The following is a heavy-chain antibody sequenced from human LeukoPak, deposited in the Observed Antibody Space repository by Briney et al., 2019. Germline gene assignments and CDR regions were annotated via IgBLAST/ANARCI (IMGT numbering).Heavy chain of an antibody. D-gene: IGHD5-24*01. CDR3: ARASGYNYNFDY. CDR2: INPNSGGT. V-gene: IGHV1-2*02. CDR1: GNTFTGYY. Sequence: ASVKVSCKASGNTFTGYYMHWVRQAPGQGLEWMGWINPNSGGTNYAQKFQGRVTMTRDTSISTAYMELSRLISDDTTVYYCARASGYNYNFDYWGQGTLVTVSS. J-gene: IGHJ4*02.